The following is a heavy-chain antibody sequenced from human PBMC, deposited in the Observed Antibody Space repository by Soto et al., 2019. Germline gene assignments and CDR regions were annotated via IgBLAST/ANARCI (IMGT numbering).Heavy chain of an antibody. Sequence: ASVKVSCKASGYTFTSYVISWVLQAPGQGLEWMGWISAYNGNTNYAQKLQGRVTMTTDTSTSTAYMELRSLRSDDTAVYYCAREERYCTNGVCYMGPFDIWGQGTMVTVSS. CDR3: AREERYCTNGVCYMGPFDI. V-gene: IGHV1-18*01. D-gene: IGHD2-8*01. CDR1: GYTFTSYV. J-gene: IGHJ3*02. CDR2: ISAYNGNT.